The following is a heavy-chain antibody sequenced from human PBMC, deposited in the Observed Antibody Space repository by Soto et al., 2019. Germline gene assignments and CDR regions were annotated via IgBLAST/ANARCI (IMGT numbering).Heavy chain of an antibody. CDR3: ARDRPYSSSSQNNYYYYYMDV. J-gene: IGHJ6*03. V-gene: IGHV1-69*08. Sequence: QVQLVQSGAEVKKPGSSVKVSCKASGGTFSSYTISWVRQAPGQGLEWMGRIIPILGIANYAQKFQGRVTITADKSTSTAYMELSSLRSEDTAVYYCARDRPYSSSSQNNYYYYYMDVWGKGTTVTVSS. CDR2: IIPILGIA. D-gene: IGHD6-6*01. CDR1: GGTFSSYT.